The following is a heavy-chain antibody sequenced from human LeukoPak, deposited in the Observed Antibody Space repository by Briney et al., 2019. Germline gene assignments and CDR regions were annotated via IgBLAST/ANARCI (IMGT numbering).Heavy chain of an antibody. V-gene: IGHV1-18*01. CDR3: ARDLKGRTRGDY. D-gene: IGHD3-10*01. J-gene: IGHJ4*02. CDR2: ISAYNGNT. Sequence: ASVKVSCKASGYTFTSYGISWVRQASGQGLEWMGWISAYNGNTNYAQKLQGRVTMTTDTSTSTAYMELRSLRSDDTAVYYCARDLKGRTRGDYWGQGTLVTVSS. CDR1: GYTFTSYG.